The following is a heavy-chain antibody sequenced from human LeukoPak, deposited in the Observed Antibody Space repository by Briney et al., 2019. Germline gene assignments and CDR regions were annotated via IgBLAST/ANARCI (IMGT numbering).Heavy chain of an antibody. CDR2: INHSGST. D-gene: IGHD5-18*01. CDR3: ARFHVDTAMVANRPFDY. Sequence: ETLSLTCAVYGVSFSGYYWSWIRQPPGKGLEWIGEINHSGSTNYNPSLKSRVTISVDTPKNQFSLKLSSVTAADTAVYYCARFHVDTAMVANRPFDYWGQGTLVTVSS. V-gene: IGHV4-34*01. J-gene: IGHJ4*02. CDR1: GVSFSGYY.